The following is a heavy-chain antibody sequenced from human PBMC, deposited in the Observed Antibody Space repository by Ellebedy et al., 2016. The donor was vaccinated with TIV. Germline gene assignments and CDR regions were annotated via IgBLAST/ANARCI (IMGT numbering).Heavy chain of an antibody. Sequence: GESLKISCAASGFTFSSYWMSWVRQAPGKGLEWVANIKQDGSEKYYVDSVKGRFTISRDNAKNSLYLQMNSLRAEDTAVYYCARAPTVTTNYYYYGMDVWGQGTTVTVSS. V-gene: IGHV3-7*03. CDR1: GFTFSSYW. J-gene: IGHJ6*02. D-gene: IGHD4-11*01. CDR2: IKQDGSEK. CDR3: ARAPTVTTNYYYYGMDV.